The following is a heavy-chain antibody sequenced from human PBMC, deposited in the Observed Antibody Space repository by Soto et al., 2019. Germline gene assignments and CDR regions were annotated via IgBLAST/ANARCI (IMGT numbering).Heavy chain of an antibody. Sequence: PSETLSLTCTVSSVSISGNYWSWIRQPPGRGLEWIGYIYYSGSTNSNPSLKSRVTMSLDTSKNHFSLKLSSVTAADTAVYYCARDLRDGYNPPYYFDYSGQGTLVTVSS. J-gene: IGHJ4*02. CDR2: IYYSGST. CDR1: SVSISGNY. CDR3: ARDLRDGYNPPYYFDY. D-gene: IGHD5-12*01. V-gene: IGHV4-59*01.